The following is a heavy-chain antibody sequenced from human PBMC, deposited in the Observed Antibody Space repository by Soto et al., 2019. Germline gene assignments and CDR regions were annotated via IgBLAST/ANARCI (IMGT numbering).Heavy chain of an antibody. J-gene: IGHJ4*02. Sequence: VQLRQSGPGLVKPSGTLSLTCAVSGGAISSSNWWTWVRQAPGKGLVWIGVMYHSGNTYYNPSLRGRVTLTVTQSNNEFSLKLNSVTAADTAVYYCATLPPRVVASLLPIPTGGQGNLVTVSS. V-gene: IGHV4-4*02. CDR3: ATLPPRVVASLLPIPT. CDR2: MYHSGNT. CDR1: GGAISSSNW. D-gene: IGHD1-26*01.